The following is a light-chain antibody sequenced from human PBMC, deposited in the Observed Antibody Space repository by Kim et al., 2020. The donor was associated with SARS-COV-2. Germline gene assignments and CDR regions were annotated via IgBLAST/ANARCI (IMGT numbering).Light chain of an antibody. V-gene: IGKV1D-12*01. CDR1: ENIGTW. CDR2: EAS. CDR3: QHANDIPYT. Sequence: ASVGDRVTLTCRASENIGTWLAWYQQRPGKAPNLLVYEASTLQPGVPARFSGSGSGTDFTLTINGLQPEDFATYFCQHANDIPYTFGQGTKVDIK. J-gene: IGKJ2*01.